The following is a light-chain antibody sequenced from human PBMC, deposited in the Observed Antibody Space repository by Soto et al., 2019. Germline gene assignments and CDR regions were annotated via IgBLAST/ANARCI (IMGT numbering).Light chain of an antibody. V-gene: IGKV2-30*02. CDR2: KVS. Sequence: DVVMTLSPLSLPVTLGQPASISCRSSESLVHDDGNTYLNGFQQRPGQYQRRLIYKVSNRGSGVSDRFSGSGSGTDFTLTISSLEAEDVAVYYCYQYFSTPLTFGGGTKVDIK. J-gene: IGKJ4*01. CDR3: YQYFSTPLT. CDR1: ESLVHDDGNTY.